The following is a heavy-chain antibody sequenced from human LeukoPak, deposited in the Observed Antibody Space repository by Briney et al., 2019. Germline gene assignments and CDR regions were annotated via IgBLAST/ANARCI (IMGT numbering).Heavy chain of an antibody. Sequence: KGMEWIGEINHSGSTNYNPSLKSRVTISVDASKNQFSLKLSSVTAADTAVYYCARGRYGMDVWGKGTTVTVSS. J-gene: IGHJ6*04. CDR3: ARGRYGMDV. V-gene: IGHV4-34*01. CDR2: INHSGST.